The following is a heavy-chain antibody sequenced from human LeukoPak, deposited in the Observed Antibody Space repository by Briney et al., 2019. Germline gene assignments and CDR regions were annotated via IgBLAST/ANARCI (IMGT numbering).Heavy chain of an antibody. CDR3: ATSWQNAFDS. CDR1: GFTLSDYY. CDR2: ISSSCSTI. J-gene: IGHJ3*02. V-gene: IGHV3-11*04. D-gene: IGHD5-12*01. Sequence: GGSLRLSCAASGFTLSDYYMSWIRQAPGKGREGVSYISSSCSTIYYADSVKGRFTISRDNAKNSLYLQMNRLRAEGTAVYYCATSWQNAFDSWGQGTMVTDSS.